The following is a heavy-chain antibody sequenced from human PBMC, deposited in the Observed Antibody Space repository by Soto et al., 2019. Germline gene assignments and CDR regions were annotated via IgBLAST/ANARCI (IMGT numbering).Heavy chain of an antibody. CDR2: IYHSGTF. J-gene: IGHJ6*02. CDR3: VRSVPAATWAYNGMDV. V-gene: IGHV4-4*02. D-gene: IGHD2-2*01. Sequence: QVRLKETGPGLVKPSGTLSLTCAVSGGSNSSSSCWSWGRQATRKGLEWIGEIYHSGTFNYNPSLASRVSVSVDESRNQVSLTLNSVTAADTAIYYCVRSVPAATWAYNGMDVWGQGTTVTVYS. CDR1: GGSNSSSSC.